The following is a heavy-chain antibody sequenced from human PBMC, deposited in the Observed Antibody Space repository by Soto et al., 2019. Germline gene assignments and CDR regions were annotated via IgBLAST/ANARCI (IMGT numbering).Heavy chain of an antibody. CDR2: VYPGDSDT. V-gene: IGHV5-51*01. J-gene: IGHJ4*02. CDR1: GYNFASHW. CDR3: TKGPNRPFDS. Sequence: RESLKISCQASGYNFASHWIGWVRQMPGKGLEWLGIVYPGDSDTRYSPSFQGQISISADKSINTAYMQLSSLKASDTAIYYCTKGPNRPFDSWGQGTRVIVSS.